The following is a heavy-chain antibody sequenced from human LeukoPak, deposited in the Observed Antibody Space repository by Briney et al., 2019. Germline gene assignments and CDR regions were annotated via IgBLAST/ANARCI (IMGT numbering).Heavy chain of an antibody. CDR1: GGTISSYY. D-gene: IGHD3-9*01. Sequence: PSETLSLTCTVSGGTISSYYWSWIRQPPGKGLEWIGYLYSSGSPDYNPSLKSRVTISVDTSKNQFSLKLSSVTAADTAVYYCARLLRTGNTAYYHDSWGQGTPVTVSS. J-gene: IGHJ4*02. CDR3: ARLLRTGNTAYYHDS. CDR2: LYSSGSP. V-gene: IGHV4-59*08.